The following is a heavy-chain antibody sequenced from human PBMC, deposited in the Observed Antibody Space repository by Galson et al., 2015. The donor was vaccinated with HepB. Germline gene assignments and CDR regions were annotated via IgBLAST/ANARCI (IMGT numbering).Heavy chain of an antibody. J-gene: IGHJ4*02. CDR3: VRPSSGYVRTDC. D-gene: IGHD3-22*01. CDR1: GFTISDDY. Sequence: SLRLSCAASGFTISDDYMSWIRQAPGKGLEWLSDISSSGSQTFYADSVKGRFTISRDNAKNSLYLQMSSLRAEDTAIYYCVRPSSGYVRTDCWGQGTLVTVSS. V-gene: IGHV3-11*01. CDR2: ISSSGSQT.